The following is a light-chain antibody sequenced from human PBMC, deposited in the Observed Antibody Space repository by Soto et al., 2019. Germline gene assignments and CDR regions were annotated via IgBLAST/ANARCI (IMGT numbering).Light chain of an antibody. CDR1: QSVLYSSNNKNY. J-gene: IGKJ2*01. Sequence: DIVMTQSPDSLAVSLGERATINCKSSQSVLYSSNNKNYLAWYQQKPGQPPKLLIYWASTRESGVPDRFSGSGSGTDFTLTISSLQAEDLAVYYCQQDYSTPPTFGQGTKLEIK. CDR2: WAS. CDR3: QQDYSTPPT. V-gene: IGKV4-1*01.